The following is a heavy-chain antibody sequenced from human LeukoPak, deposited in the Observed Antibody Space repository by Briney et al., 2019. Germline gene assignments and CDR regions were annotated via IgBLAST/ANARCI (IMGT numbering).Heavy chain of an antibody. CDR1: GFTFDDYA. CDR2: ISWNSGAI. V-gene: IGHV3-9*03. CDR3: AKEGGGGKFYFDY. J-gene: IGHJ4*02. Sequence: GGSLRLSCAASGFTFDDYAMHWVRQTPGKGLEWVSGISWNSGAIGYADSVKGRLTISRDNAKNSLYLQMNSLRPEDMALYYCAKEGGGGKFYFDYWGQGTLVTVSS. D-gene: IGHD3-16*01.